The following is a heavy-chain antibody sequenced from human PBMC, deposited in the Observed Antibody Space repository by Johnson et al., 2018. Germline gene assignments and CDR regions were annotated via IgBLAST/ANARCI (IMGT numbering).Heavy chain of an antibody. CDR3: AKVALRYFDWLHAAFDI. D-gene: IGHD3-9*01. J-gene: IGHJ3*02. V-gene: IGHV3-11*04. CDR2: ISSSGSTI. CDR1: GFTFSDYY. Sequence: QVQLVESGGGVVQPGGSLRLSCAASGFTFSDYYMSWIRQAPGKGLEWVSYISSSGSTIYYADSVKGRFTISRDNSKNTLYLKMNSLRTEDTAVYYCAKVALRYFDWLHAAFDIWGQGKMVTVSS.